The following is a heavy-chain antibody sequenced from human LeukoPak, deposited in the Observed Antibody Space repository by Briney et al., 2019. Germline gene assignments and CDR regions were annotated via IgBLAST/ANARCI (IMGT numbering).Heavy chain of an antibody. D-gene: IGHD3-22*01. CDR3: ARDLGRYDSNQGPLDAFDI. Sequence: GGSLRLSCAASGFTVSSNYMSLVRQAPGKGLECVSVIYSGGSTFYADSVRGRFTISRDNSKNTLYLQMNSPRAEDTAVYYCARDLGRYDSNQGPLDAFDIWGQGTMVTVSS. CDR1: GFTVSSNY. CDR2: IYSGGST. V-gene: IGHV3-66*01. J-gene: IGHJ3*02.